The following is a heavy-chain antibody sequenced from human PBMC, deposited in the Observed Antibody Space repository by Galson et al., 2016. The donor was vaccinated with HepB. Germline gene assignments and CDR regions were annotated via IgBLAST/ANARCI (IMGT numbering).Heavy chain of an antibody. D-gene: IGHD5-24*01. J-gene: IGHJ4*02. CDR2: ISSDGSNE. V-gene: IGHV3-30*04. Sequence: SLRLSCAASGYIFRTYPMHWVRQAPGKGLEWVAVISSDGSNEWYADSVKGRFTISRDNSQNTLSLQMSSRRPEDTAAYSCAREAERWNYLDYWGKGALVTVSS. CDR1: GYIFRTYP. CDR3: AREAERWNYLDY.